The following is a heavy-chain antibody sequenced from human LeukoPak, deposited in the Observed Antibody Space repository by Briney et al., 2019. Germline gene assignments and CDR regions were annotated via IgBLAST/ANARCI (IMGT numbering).Heavy chain of an antibody. D-gene: IGHD3-22*01. CDR3: ARGPYYYDSSGNGFFGF. Sequence: PGGSLRLSCAASGFTFSSYWMHWVRQAPGQGLVWVSRISPDGSSTNYADSVKGRFTISRDNAKNTLYVQMNSLRAEATAVYYCARGPYYYDSSGNGFFGFWGQGTLVTVSS. J-gene: IGHJ4*02. CDR2: ISPDGSST. V-gene: IGHV3-74*01. CDR1: GFTFSSYW.